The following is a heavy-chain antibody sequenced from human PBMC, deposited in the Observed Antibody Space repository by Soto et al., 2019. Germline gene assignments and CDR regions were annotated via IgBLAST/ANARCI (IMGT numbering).Heavy chain of an antibody. J-gene: IGHJ4*02. D-gene: IGHD4-17*01. V-gene: IGHV3-15*07. Sequence: GGSLRLSCAASGFTFSNAWMNWVRQAPGKGLEWVGRIKSKTDGGTTDYVAPVKGRFTISRDDSKNTLYLQMNSLKTEDTAVYYCTTDVGGDYLVDSAFDYWGQGTLVTVSS. CDR2: IKSKTDGGTT. CDR1: GFTFSNAW. CDR3: TTDVGGDYLVDSAFDY.